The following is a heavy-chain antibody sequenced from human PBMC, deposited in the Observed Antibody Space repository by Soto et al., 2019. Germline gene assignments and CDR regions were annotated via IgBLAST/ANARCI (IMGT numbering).Heavy chain of an antibody. J-gene: IGHJ6*02. CDR1: GFTFGDYA. CDR2: IRSKAYGGTT. V-gene: IGHV3-49*04. Sequence: GGSLRLFCTASGFTFGDYAMSWVRQAPGKGLEWVGFIRSKAYGGTTEYAASVKGRFTISRDDSKSIAYLQMNSLKTEDTAVYYCLPYYDFWSGYRQKYYYGMDVWGQGTTVTVSS. D-gene: IGHD3-3*01. CDR3: LPYYDFWSGYRQKYYYGMDV.